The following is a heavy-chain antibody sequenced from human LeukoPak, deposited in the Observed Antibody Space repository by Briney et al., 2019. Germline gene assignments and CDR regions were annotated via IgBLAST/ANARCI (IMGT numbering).Heavy chain of an antibody. CDR3: VREARGYHYTYFDY. CDR2: VSAGHHA. J-gene: IGHJ4*02. D-gene: IGHD5-18*01. CDR1: GFTLGGHD. V-gene: IGHV3-13*01. Sequence: PGGSLLLSCTASGFTLGGHDMHGVRPPTGEGLEGVAAVSAGHHAFYAGSVKGRFTVSREDAKNSLYLQMNSLRAGDTAVYYCVREARGYHYTYFDYWGQGSLVTVSS.